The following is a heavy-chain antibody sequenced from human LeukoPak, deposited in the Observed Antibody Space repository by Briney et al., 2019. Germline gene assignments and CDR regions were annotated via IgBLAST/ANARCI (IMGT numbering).Heavy chain of an antibody. CDR2: SKSKTDGGTT. J-gene: IGHJ4*02. D-gene: IGHD4-17*01. Sequence: GGSLRFSSVPGGSALGEAWMSSISQAPGKGLEWVGRSKSKTDGGTTEYAAPVKGRFTISRDDSKNTLYLQMKSLKSEDTAVYYCTTRHYGDFDYWGQGTLVTVSS. V-gene: IGHV3-15*01. CDR1: GSALGEAW. CDR3: TTRHYGDFDY.